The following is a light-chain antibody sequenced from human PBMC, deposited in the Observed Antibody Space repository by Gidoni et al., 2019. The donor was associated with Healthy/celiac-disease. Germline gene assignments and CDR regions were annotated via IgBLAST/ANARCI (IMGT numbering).Light chain of an antibody. V-gene: IGLV1-40*01. CDR2: GNS. CDR1: SSNIGAGYD. Sequence: QSVLPQPPSVSGAPVQRVTSSCTGSSSNIGAGYDVHGYQQLPGTAPKLLIYGNSTRPSGVPDRFSGSKSGTSASLAITGLQAEDEADYYCQSYDSSLSGFVVFGGGTKLTVL. J-gene: IGLJ2*01. CDR3: QSYDSSLSGFVV.